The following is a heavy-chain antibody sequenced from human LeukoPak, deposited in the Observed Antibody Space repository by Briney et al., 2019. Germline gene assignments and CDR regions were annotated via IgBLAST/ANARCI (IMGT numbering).Heavy chain of an antibody. CDR1: GGSISSYY. CDR2: IYTSGST. J-gene: IGHJ6*03. D-gene: IGHD2-15*01. Sequence: SETLSLTCTVSGGSISSYYWSWIRQPAGKVLEWIGRIYTSGSTNYNPSLKSRVTMSVDTSKNQFSLKLSSVTAADTAVYYCARDNCSGGSCRTYYYYYMDVWGKGTTVTISS. CDR3: ARDNCSGGSCRTYYYYYMDV. V-gene: IGHV4-4*07.